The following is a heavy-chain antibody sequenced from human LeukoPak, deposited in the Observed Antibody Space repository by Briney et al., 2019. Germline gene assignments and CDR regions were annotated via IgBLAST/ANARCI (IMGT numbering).Heavy chain of an antibody. D-gene: IGHD4-17*01. Sequence: ASVKVSCKASGYTFTSYDINWVRQATGHGLEWMGWMNPNSGNTGYAQKFQGRVTMTRNTSIGTAYMELSSLRSEDTAVYYCARGRGSPYGDYGPVDYWGQGTLVTVSS. V-gene: IGHV1-8*01. CDR1: GYTFTSYD. J-gene: IGHJ4*02. CDR3: ARGRGSPYGDYGPVDY. CDR2: MNPNSGNT.